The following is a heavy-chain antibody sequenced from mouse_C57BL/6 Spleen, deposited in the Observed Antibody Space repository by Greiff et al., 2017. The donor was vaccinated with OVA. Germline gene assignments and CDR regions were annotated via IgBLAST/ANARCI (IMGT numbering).Heavy chain of an antibody. CDR2: ISSGSSTI. V-gene: IGHV5-17*01. CDR1: GFTFSDYG. D-gene: IGHD1-1*01. CDR3: ARRGGSSYWDYFDY. J-gene: IGHJ2*01. Sequence: EVQRVESGGGLVKPGGSLKLSCAASGFTFSDYGMHWVRQAPEKGLEWVAYISSGSSTIYYADTVKGRFTISRDNAKNTLFLQMTSLRSEDTAMYYCARRGGSSYWDYFDYWGQGTTLTVSS.